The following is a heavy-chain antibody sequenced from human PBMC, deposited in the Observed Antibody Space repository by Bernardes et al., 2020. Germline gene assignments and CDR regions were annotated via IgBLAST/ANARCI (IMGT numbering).Heavy chain of an antibody. J-gene: IGHJ6*04. Sequence: ASVKVSCKASGYTFTSYDINWVRQATGQGLEWMGWMNPNSGNTGYAQKFQGRVTMTRNTSISTAYMELSSLRSEDTAVYYCARIRGYSGYDYYYYYGMDVWGKGTTVTVSS. V-gene: IGHV1-8*01. D-gene: IGHD5-12*01. CDR1: GYTFTSYD. CDR2: MNPNSGNT. CDR3: ARIRGYSGYDYYYYYGMDV.